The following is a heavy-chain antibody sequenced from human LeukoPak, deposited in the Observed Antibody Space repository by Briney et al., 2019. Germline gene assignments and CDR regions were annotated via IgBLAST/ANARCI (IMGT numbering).Heavy chain of an antibody. CDR3: ARGGRGTAAVVAPRSLDI. CDR2: TYTGGNS. J-gene: IGHJ3*02. Sequence: PGGSLRLSCEASGFTVSSTHMVWVRQAPGKGLEWVSVTYTGGNSYYAGSVQGRFIISRDISKNTLYLQMNNLRAEDSALYYCARGGRGTAAVVAPRSLDIWPQGTMVTVSS. V-gene: IGHV3-53*01. D-gene: IGHD3-22*01. CDR1: GFTVSSTH.